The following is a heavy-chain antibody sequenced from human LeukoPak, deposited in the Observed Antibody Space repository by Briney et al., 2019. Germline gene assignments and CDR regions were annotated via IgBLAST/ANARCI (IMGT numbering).Heavy chain of an antibody. CDR3: AKGSYYYDSSGLDAFDI. Sequence: WIRQPPGKGLEWVSGISWNSGSIGYADSVKGRFTISRDNAKNSLYLQMNSLRAEDTALYYCAKGSYYYDSSGLDAFDIWGQGTMVTVSS. CDR2: ISWNSGSI. V-gene: IGHV3-9*01. D-gene: IGHD3-22*01. J-gene: IGHJ3*02.